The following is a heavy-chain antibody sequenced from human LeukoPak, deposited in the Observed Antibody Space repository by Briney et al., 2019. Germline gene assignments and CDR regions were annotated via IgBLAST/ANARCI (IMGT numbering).Heavy chain of an antibody. V-gene: IGHV1-69*05. D-gene: IGHD3-3*01. J-gene: IGHJ3*02. CDR2: IIPIFGTA. CDR3: ARPYDFWSGSYDAFDI. Sequence: VASVKVSCKASGGTFSSYAISWVRQAPGQGLEWMGRIIPIFGTANYAQKFQGRVTITTDESTSTAYMELSSLRSEDTAVYYCARPYDFWSGSYDAFDIWGQGTMVTVSS. CDR1: GGTFSSYA.